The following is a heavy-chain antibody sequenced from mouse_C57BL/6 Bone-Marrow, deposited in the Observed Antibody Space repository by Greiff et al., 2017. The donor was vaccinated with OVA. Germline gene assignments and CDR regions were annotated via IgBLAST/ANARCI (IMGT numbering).Heavy chain of an antibody. J-gene: IGHJ3*01. Sequence: SGAELARPGASVKLSCKASGYTFTSYGISWVKQRTGQGLEWIGEIYPRSGNTYYNEKFKGKATLTADKSSSTAYMELRSLTSEDSAVYFCARWLLLAYWGQGTLVTVSA. CDR3: ARWLLLAY. CDR2: IYPRSGNT. D-gene: IGHD2-3*01. V-gene: IGHV1-81*01. CDR1: GYTFTSYG.